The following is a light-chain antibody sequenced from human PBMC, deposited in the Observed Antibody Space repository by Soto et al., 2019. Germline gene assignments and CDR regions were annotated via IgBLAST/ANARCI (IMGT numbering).Light chain of an antibody. Sequence: DIQMTQFPSSLSASVGDRVTITCRASQSVSSYSNWYQQKTGREPQGLIFSAARLQSGGPPKFCGSGSGTDFTLPIINLQAQEFATDYFSQANSCPRTFGPGTKVDIK. CDR2: SAA. V-gene: IGKV1-39*01. CDR3: SQANSCPRT. CDR1: QSVSSY. J-gene: IGKJ3*01.